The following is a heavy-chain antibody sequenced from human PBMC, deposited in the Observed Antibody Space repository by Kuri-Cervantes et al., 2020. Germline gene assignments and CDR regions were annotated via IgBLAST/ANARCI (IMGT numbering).Heavy chain of an antibody. J-gene: IGHJ6*02. CDR3: ARGSHSSSWYGWGGDYHYYGMDV. CDR2: ISSSGSTI. D-gene: IGHD6-13*01. CDR1: GFTFSDYY. V-gene: IGHV3-11*04. Sequence: GGSLRLSCAASGFTFSDYYMSWIRQAPGKGLEWVSYISSSGSTIYYADSVKGRFTISRDNAKNSLYLQMNSLRAEDTAVYYCARGSHSSSWYGWGGDYHYYGMDVWGQGTTVTVSS.